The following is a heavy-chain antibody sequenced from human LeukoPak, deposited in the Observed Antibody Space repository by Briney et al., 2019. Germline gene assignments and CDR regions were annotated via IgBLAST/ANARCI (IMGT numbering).Heavy chain of an antibody. CDR1: GGSISSSY. CDR2: IYSSGTT. Sequence: SSETLSLNCTVSGGSISSSYWSWIRQPPGKRLEWIGYIYSSGTTNYNPSLKSRVTISVDTSKNQFSLKLSSVTAADTAVYYCASMTTVGGPWYFDLWGRGTLVTVSS. V-gene: IGHV4-59*01. D-gene: IGHD4-23*01. J-gene: IGHJ2*01. CDR3: ASMTTVGGPWYFDL.